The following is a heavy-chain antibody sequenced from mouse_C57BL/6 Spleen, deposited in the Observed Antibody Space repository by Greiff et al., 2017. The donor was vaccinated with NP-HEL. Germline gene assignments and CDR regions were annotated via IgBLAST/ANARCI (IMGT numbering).Heavy chain of an antibody. Sequence: VQLQQSGAELVRPGASVKLSCTASGFNIKDDYMHWVKQRPEQGLEWIGWIDPENGDTEYASKFQGKATITADTSSNTAYLQLSSLTSEDTAVYYCTTFITTVPYAMDYWGQGTSVTVSS. D-gene: IGHD1-1*01. CDR2: IDPENGDT. J-gene: IGHJ4*01. CDR1: GFNIKDDY. CDR3: TTFITTVPYAMDY. V-gene: IGHV14-4*01.